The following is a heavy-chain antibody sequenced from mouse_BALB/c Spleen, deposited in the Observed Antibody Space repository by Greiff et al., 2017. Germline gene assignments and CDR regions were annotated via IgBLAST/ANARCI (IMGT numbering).Heavy chain of an antibody. D-gene: IGHD1-1*01. Sequence: EVKLVESGGGLVKPGGSLKLSCAASGFTFSDYYMYWVRQTPEKRLEWVATISDGGSYTYYPDSVKGRFTISRDNAKNNLYLQMSSLKSEDTAMYYCASYYGSSYEYFDVWGAGTTVTVSS. V-gene: IGHV5-4*02. CDR3: ASYYGSSYEYFDV. CDR1: GFTFSDYY. CDR2: ISDGGSYT. J-gene: IGHJ1*01.